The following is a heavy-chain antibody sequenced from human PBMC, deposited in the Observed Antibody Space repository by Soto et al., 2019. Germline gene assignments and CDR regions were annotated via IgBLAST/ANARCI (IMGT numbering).Heavy chain of an antibody. CDR1: GFTFSSYG. CDR2: IWYDGSNK. Sequence: GGSLRLSCAASGFTFSSYGMHWVRQAPGKGLEWVAVIWYDGSNKYYADSVKGRFTISRDNSKNTLYLQMNSLRAEDTAVYYCARDRDYGSGIDAYWGQGTLVTVSS. D-gene: IGHD3-10*01. CDR3: ARDRDYGSGIDAY. J-gene: IGHJ4*02. V-gene: IGHV3-33*01.